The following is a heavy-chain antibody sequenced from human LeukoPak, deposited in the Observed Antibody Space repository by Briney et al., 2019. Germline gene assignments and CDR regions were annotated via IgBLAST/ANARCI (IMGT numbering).Heavy chain of an antibody. J-gene: IGHJ4*02. Sequence: PSETLSLTCTVSGFTISSNSYYWVWIPQPPGLELVSAGSSYYSGTTYYDPSLKSRVTISVDTSKNQFSLKLSSVTAADTAVYYCASYSGDYGSYYFDYWGQGTLVTVSS. D-gene: IGHD4-17*01. V-gene: IGHV4-39*01. CDR2: SYYSGTT. CDR3: ASYSGDYGSYYFDY. CDR1: GFTISSNSYY.